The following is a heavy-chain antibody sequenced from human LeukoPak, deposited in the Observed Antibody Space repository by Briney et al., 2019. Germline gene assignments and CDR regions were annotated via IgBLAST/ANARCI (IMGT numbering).Heavy chain of an antibody. CDR1: GFTFSSYG. J-gene: IGHJ4*02. CDR3: AKDRGYSHGFDY. V-gene: IGHV3-30*18. Sequence: GGSLRLSCAASGFTFSSYGMHWVRQAPGKGPEWVAGISYDGRSKEYVDSVKGRFTISRDNSKNTLYLQMNSLRAEDTAVYYCAKDRGYSHGFDYWGQGTQLTVSS. CDR2: ISYDGRSK. D-gene: IGHD5-18*01.